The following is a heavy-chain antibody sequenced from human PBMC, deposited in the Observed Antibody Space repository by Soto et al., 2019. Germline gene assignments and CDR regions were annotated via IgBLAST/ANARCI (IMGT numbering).Heavy chain of an antibody. Sequence: PGGSLRLSCAASGFTFSSYGMHWVRQAPGKGLEWVSVIWYDGSNKYYADSVKGRFTISRDNAKNTLYLQMNSLRAEDTAVYYCARTSSYCSGGSCYGFDYWGQGTLVTVSS. CDR1: GFTFSSYG. V-gene: IGHV3-33*01. CDR3: ARTSSYCSGGSCYGFDY. D-gene: IGHD2-15*01. J-gene: IGHJ4*02. CDR2: IWYDGSNK.